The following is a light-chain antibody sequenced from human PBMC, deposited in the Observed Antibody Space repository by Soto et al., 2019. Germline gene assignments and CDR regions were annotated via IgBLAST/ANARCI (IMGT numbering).Light chain of an antibody. Sequence: DIQMTQSPSSLSASVGDRVTITCRASQSISSYLNWYQQKPGKAPKLLIYAASSLQSGVPPRFSGSGSGTDFTLTISSLQPEDFATYYSQQSYSIPLTFGGGTKLDIK. CDR2: AAS. J-gene: IGKJ4*01. V-gene: IGKV1-39*01. CDR1: QSISSY. CDR3: QQSYSIPLT.